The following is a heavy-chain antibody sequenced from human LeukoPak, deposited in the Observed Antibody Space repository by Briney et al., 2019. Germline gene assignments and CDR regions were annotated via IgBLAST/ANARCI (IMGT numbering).Heavy chain of an antibody. CDR3: ARCVEMATILIDY. Sequence: SETLSLTCAVYGGSFSGYYWSWIRQPPGKGLEWIGEINHSGSTNYNPSLKSRVTISVDTSENQFSLKLSSVTAADTAVYYCARCVEMATILIDYWGQGTLVTVSS. CDR2: INHSGST. J-gene: IGHJ4*02. V-gene: IGHV4-34*01. D-gene: IGHD5-24*01. CDR1: GGSFSGYY.